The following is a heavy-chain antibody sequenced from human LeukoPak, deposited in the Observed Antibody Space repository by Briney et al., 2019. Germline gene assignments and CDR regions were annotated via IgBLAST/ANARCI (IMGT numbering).Heavy chain of an antibody. CDR3: ARDGDWNYHWFDP. CDR2: INPNTGGT. CDR1: GYTSTGYY. Sequence: ASVKVSCKASGYTSTGYYMHWVRQAPAQGLEWMGWINPNTGGTNYAQKFQDRATMTRDTPITTAYIEVSRLASDDTAVYYCARDGDWNYHWFDPWGQGTLVTVSS. J-gene: IGHJ5*02. V-gene: IGHV1-2*02. D-gene: IGHD1-7*01.